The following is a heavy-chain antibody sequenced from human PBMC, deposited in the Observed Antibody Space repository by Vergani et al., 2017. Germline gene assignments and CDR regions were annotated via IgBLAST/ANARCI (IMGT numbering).Heavy chain of an antibody. Sequence: EVQLLESGGGLVQPGGSLRLSCAASGFTFSSYSMNWVRQAPGKGLEWVSSISSSSSXIYYADSVKGRFTISRDNAKNSLYLQMNSLRAEDTAVYYCARGRFLEWLSKEEGDPNAFDIWGQGTMVTVSS. V-gene: IGHV3-21*01. CDR3: ARGRFLEWLSKEEGDPNAFDI. CDR1: GFTFSSYS. CDR2: ISSSSSXI. D-gene: IGHD3-3*01. J-gene: IGHJ3*02.